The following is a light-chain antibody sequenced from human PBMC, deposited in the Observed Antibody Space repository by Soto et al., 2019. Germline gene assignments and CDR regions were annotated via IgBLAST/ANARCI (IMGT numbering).Light chain of an antibody. CDR2: GAS. V-gene: IGKV3-20*01. CDR3: QQYGSSGT. Sequence: IVLTQSPGTLSLSPGDRATLSCRASQSVSNTYLAWYQQKPGQAPRLLIYGASSRATGIPDRFSGSGSGTDFTLTISRLEPEDFAVYYCQQYGSSGTFGQGTKVDI. J-gene: IGKJ1*01. CDR1: QSVSNTY.